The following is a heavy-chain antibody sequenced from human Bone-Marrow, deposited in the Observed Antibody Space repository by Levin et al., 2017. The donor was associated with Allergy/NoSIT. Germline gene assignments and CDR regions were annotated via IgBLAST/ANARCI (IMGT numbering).Heavy chain of an antibody. CDR3: ARDQPSRRDGYNSFVVFFGMDV. CDR2: IIPIFGTA. V-gene: IGHV1-69*13. CDR1: GGTFSSYA. Sequence: ASVKVSCKASGGTFSSYAISWVRQAPGQGLEWMGGIIPIFGTANYAQKFQGRVTITADESTSTAYMELSSLRSEDTAVYYCARDQPSRRDGYNSFVVFFGMDVWGQGTTVTVSS. D-gene: IGHD5-24*01. J-gene: IGHJ6*02.